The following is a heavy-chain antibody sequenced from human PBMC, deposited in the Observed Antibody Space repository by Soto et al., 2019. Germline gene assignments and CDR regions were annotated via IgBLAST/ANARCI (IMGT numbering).Heavy chain of an antibody. D-gene: IGHD6-13*01. CDR2: INHSGST. V-gene: IGHV4-34*01. Sequence: NPSETLSLTCAVYGGSFSGYYWSRIRQPPGKGVEGIGEINHSGSTNYNPTLKRRVTISVDTSKNQFSLKLSSVTAADTAVYYCARHRVKPLYSSSWYPYYYYYYGMDVWGQGTTVTVSS. CDR1: GGSFSGYY. J-gene: IGHJ6*02. CDR3: ARHRVKPLYSSSWYPYYYYYYGMDV.